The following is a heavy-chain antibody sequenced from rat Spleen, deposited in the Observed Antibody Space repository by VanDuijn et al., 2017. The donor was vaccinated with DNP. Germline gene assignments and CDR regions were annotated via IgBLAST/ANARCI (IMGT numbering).Heavy chain of an antibody. CDR2: IIFDGSSS. D-gene: IGHD1-11*01. V-gene: IGHV5-29*01. CDR1: GFTFSNYG. J-gene: IGHJ2*01. CDR3: ATRGEGIIH. Sequence: EVQLVESGGGLVHPGRSLKFSCAASGFTFSNYGMAWVRQAPTKGLEWVATIIFDGSSSFYRDSVKGRFTISRNNARSTLFLQMDSLGSDDTATYYCATRGEGIIHWGQGLMVTVSS.